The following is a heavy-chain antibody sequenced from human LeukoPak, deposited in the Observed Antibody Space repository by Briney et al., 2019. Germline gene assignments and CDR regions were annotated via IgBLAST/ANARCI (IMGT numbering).Heavy chain of an antibody. J-gene: IGHJ4*02. CDR3: AKDNGSPSLVVVLVATAPDY. D-gene: IGHD2-15*01. Sequence: GGSLRLSCAASGFTFSSYSMNWVRQAPGKGLEWISYISSSSSTIYDADSVKGRFTISRDNGKNALYLQMNSLSAEDTAVYYCAKDNGSPSLVVVLVATAPDYWGQGTLVTVSS. V-gene: IGHV3-48*04. CDR2: ISSSSSTI. CDR1: GFTFSSYS.